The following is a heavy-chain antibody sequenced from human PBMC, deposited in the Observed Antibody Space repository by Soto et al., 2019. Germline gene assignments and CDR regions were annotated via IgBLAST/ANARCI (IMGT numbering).Heavy chain of an antibody. CDR2: ISHDGKKV. J-gene: IGHJ3*02. V-gene: IGHV3-30*18. CDR3: AKDMGPSPRPPDSLDI. D-gene: IGHD3-10*01. CDR1: GFTFRSYG. Sequence: QLAESGGNVVQPGKSLRLSCVASGFTFRSYGMHWVRQAPGKGLEWVATISHDGKKVYYADSVKGRFTVSRDNSRDTIYLEVNSVKTDDTAVYYCAKDMGPSPRPPDSLDIWGQGTVVTVSS.